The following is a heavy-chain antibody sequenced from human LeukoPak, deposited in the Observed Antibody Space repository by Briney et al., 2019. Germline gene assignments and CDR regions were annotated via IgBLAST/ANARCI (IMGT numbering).Heavy chain of an antibody. CDR1: GGSISSYY. V-gene: IGHV4-59*06. D-gene: IGHD3-9*01. Sequence: SETLSLTCTVSGGSISSYYWSWIRQHPGEGLEWIGYINYSGSTYYNPSLKSRVTISVDTSKNQFSLELNSVTAADTAVYHCAGTYYDILTGSTLNYFDYWGQGTLVTVSS. J-gene: IGHJ4*02. CDR2: INYSGST. CDR3: AGTYYDILTGSTLNYFDY.